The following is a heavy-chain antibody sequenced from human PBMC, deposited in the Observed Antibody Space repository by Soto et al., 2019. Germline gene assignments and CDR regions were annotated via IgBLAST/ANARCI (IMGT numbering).Heavy chain of an antibody. CDR2: ISYSGST. V-gene: IGHV4-59*01. Sequence: TCTVSGGSMSSNYWSWIRQAPGKGLEWVGYISYSGSTKYNPSLKSRVTISVDTSKNQFPLKLSSVTAADTAVYYCARGRGDTAMAWYYWGQGTLVTVSS. D-gene: IGHD5-18*01. CDR1: GGSMSSNY. CDR3: ARGRGDTAMAWYY. J-gene: IGHJ4*02.